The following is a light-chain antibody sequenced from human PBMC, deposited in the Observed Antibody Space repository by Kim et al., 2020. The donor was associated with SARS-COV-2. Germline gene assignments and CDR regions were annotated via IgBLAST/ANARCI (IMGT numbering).Light chain of an antibody. CDR2: YDS. J-gene: IGLJ3*02. V-gene: IGLV3-21*04. Sequence: APGKTATMPWGGNNSGSKSVHWYQQKAGQAPVLVIYYDSDRPSGIPERFSGSNSGNTATLTISGVEAGDEADYYCHLWDSGSNHWVFGGGTQLTVL. CDR1: NSGSKS. CDR3: HLWDSGSNHWV.